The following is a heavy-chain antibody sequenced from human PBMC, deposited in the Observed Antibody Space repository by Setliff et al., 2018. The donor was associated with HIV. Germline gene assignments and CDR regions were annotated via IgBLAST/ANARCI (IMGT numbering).Heavy chain of an antibody. CDR2: IFVGDITT. V-gene: IGHV1-46*01. J-gene: IGHJ4*02. Sequence: ASVKVSCKTSGYAFTSYHIHWVRQAPGQGPEWMGKIFVGDITTHYAQKFQGRVTLTSDTSTNTVYMELSSLRSEDTAVYYCAREGPKTYYFDYWGQGTLVTVSS. CDR3: AREGPKTYYFDY. CDR1: GYAFTSYH.